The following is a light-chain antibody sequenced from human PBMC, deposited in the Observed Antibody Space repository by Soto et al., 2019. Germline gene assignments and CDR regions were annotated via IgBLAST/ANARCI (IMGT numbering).Light chain of an antibody. Sequence: DIQVTQSPSTLSASVGDRVTITCRASQSISTWLAWYQQKPGKAPKLLIYKASTLESGVPSRFSVSGSGTDFTLTISSLQPDDVATSYCQQYNSYPLNFGGGTKVEI. CDR2: KAS. V-gene: IGKV1-5*03. CDR3: QQYNSYPLN. CDR1: QSISTW. J-gene: IGKJ4*01.